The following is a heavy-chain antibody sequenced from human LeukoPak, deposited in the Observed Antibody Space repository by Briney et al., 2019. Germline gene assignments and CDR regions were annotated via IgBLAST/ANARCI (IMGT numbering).Heavy chain of an antibody. Sequence: GGSLRLSCAASGFTFSSYVMSWVRQAPGKGLEWVSAISGSGGSTYYADSVKGRFTISRDNSKNTLYLQMNSLRAEDTAVYYCAKGVGCSSTSCPFDYWGQGTLVTVSS. V-gene: IGHV3-23*01. D-gene: IGHD2-2*01. CDR2: ISGSGGST. CDR3: AKGVGCSSTSCPFDY. J-gene: IGHJ4*02. CDR1: GFTFSSYV.